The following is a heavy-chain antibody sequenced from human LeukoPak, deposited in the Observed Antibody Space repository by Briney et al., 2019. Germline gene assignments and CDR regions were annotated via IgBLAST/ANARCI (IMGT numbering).Heavy chain of an antibody. CDR2: ISSSSSYI. V-gene: IGHV3-21*01. D-gene: IGHD4-17*01. CDR3: ARDLSVTTVTTGGY. J-gene: IGHJ4*02. Sequence: KPGGSLRLSCAASGFTFSSYSMNWVRQAPGKGLEWVSSISSSSSYIYYADSVKGRFTISRDNAKNSLYLQMSSLRAEDTAVYYCARDLSVTTVTTGGYWGQGTLVTVSS. CDR1: GFTFSSYS.